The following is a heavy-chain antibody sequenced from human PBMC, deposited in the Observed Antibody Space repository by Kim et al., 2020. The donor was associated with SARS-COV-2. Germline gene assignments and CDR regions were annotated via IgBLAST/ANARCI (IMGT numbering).Heavy chain of an antibody. V-gene: IGHV1-3*01. CDR3: ARDKQGRSGSYYPPYYYYYGMDV. J-gene: IGHJ6*02. CDR2: INAGNGNT. Sequence: ASVKVSCKASGYTFTSYAMHWVRQAPGQRLEWMGWINAGNGNTKYSQKFQGRVTITRDTSASTAYMELSSLRSEDTAVYYCARDKQGRSGSYYPPYYYYYGMDVWGQGTTVTVSS. CDR1: GYTFTSYA. D-gene: IGHD1-26*01.